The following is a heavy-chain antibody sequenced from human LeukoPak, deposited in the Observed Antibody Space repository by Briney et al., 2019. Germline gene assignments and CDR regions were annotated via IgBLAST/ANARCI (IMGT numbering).Heavy chain of an antibody. Sequence: GGSLRLSCAASGFTFDDYAMHWVRQAPGKGLEWVSGISWNSGSIGYADSVKGRFTISRDNAKNSLYLQMNSLRAEDTALYYCAKDITYSSSWDFDHWGQGTLVTVSS. J-gene: IGHJ4*02. V-gene: IGHV3-9*01. CDR2: ISWNSGSI. D-gene: IGHD6-13*01. CDR1: GFTFDDYA. CDR3: AKDITYSSSWDFDH.